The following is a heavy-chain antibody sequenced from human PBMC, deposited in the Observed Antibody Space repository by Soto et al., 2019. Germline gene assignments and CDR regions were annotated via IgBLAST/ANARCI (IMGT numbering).Heavy chain of an antibody. Sequence: GGSLRLSCAASGFTFSSYAMSWVRQAPGKGLEWVSAISGSGGSTYYADSVKGRFTISRDNSKNTLYLQMNSLRAEDTAVYYCAKVHSGYDLGGRLVVYYGMDVWGQGTTVTVSS. CDR1: GFTFSSYA. CDR2: ISGSGGST. V-gene: IGHV3-23*01. J-gene: IGHJ6*02. D-gene: IGHD5-12*01. CDR3: AKVHSGYDLGGRLVVYYGMDV.